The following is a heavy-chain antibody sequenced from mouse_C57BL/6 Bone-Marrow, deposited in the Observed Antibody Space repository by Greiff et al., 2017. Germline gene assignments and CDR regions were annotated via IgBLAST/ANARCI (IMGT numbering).Heavy chain of an antibody. V-gene: IGHV15-2*01. Sequence: QVQLKQSGSELRRPGSSVKLSCKDFDSEVFPIAYMSWVRQKPGHGFEWIGGILPSIGRTIYGEKFEDKATLDADTLSNTAYLELNSLTSEDSAIYYYARGGGYWNWYFDVWGTGTTVTVSS. CDR2: ILPSIGRT. J-gene: IGHJ1*03. CDR1: DSEVFPIAY. D-gene: IGHD2-3*01. CDR3: ARGGGYWNWYFDV.